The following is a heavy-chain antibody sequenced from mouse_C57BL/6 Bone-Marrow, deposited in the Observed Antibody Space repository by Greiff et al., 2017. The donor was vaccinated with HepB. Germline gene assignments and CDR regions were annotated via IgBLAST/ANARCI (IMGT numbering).Heavy chain of an antibody. V-gene: IGHV1-62-2*01. CDR3: ARHEEGGGYPNWYFDV. CDR1: GYTFTEYT. D-gene: IGHD2-14*01. J-gene: IGHJ1*03. Sequence: QVQLQQSGAELVKPGASVKLSCKASGYTFTEYTIHWVKQRPGQGLEWIGWFYPGSGSIKYNEKFKDKATLTVNKSSSTVYMELSRLTSEDSAVYFYARHEEGGGYPNWYFDVWGTGTTVTVSS. CDR2: FYPGSGSI.